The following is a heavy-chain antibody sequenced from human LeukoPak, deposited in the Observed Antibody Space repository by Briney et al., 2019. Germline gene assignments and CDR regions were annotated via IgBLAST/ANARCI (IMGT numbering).Heavy chain of an antibody. V-gene: IGHV4-39*07. D-gene: IGHD3-22*01. CDR3: ARGRYTYYYDSSGYYPFDY. CDR1: GGSISSSSYY. CDR2: IYYSGST. J-gene: IGHJ4*02. Sequence: SETLSLTCTVSGGSISSSSYYWGWIRQPPGKGLEWIGSIYYSGSTYYNPSLKSRVTISVDMSKNQFSLKLSSVTAADTAVYYCARGRYTYYYDSSGYYPFDYWGQGTLVTVSS.